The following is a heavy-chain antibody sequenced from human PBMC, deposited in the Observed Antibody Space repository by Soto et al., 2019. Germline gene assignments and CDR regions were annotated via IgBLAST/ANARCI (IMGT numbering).Heavy chain of an antibody. CDR3: TNYDYSYGMDV. CDR1: GFTFSNAG. Sequence: GGSLRLSCAASGFTFSNAGRNWVRQAPGKGLEWVGRIKSKTDGGTTDYAAPVKGRFTISRDDSKNTLYLQMNSPKTEDTAVYYCTNYDYSYGMDVWGQGTTVTVSS. J-gene: IGHJ6*02. V-gene: IGHV3-15*07. CDR2: IKSKTDGGTT.